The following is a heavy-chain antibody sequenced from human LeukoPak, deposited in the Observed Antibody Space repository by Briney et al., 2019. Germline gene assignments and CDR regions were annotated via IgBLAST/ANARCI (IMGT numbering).Heavy chain of an antibody. Sequence: GGSLRLSCAASGFTVSSNYMSWVRQAPGKGLEWVSVIYSGGSTYYADSVKGRFTISRDNSKNTLYLQMNSLRAEDTAVYYCTSSRLSTLDYWGQGTLVTVSS. J-gene: IGHJ4*02. V-gene: IGHV3-53*01. D-gene: IGHD3-16*01. CDR3: TSSRLSTLDY. CDR1: GFTVSSNY. CDR2: IYSGGST.